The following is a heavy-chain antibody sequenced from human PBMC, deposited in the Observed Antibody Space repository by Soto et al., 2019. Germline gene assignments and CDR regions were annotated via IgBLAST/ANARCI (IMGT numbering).Heavy chain of an antibody. D-gene: IGHD3-10*01. CDR3: AREEGHAGPYFDY. CDR2: IYYSGST. V-gene: IGHV4-59*01. CDR1: GGSISSYY. J-gene: IGHJ4*02. Sequence: QVQLQESGPGLVKPSETLSLTCTVSGGSISSYYWSWIRQPPGKGLEWIGYIYYSGSTNYNPSLKSRVTISVDTSKNQFSLKLSSVTAADTDVYYCAREEGHAGPYFDYWGQGTLVTVSS.